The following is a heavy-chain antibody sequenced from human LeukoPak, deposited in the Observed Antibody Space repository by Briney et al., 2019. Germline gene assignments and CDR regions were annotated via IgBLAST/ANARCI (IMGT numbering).Heavy chain of an antibody. Sequence: GESLKISCKGSGYSFTSYWIGWVRQMPGKGLEWMGIIYPGDSDTRYSPSFQGQVTISADKSISTAYLQWSSLKASDTAMYYCARRPHSSSWYDERHEVSWFDYWGQGTLVTVSS. J-gene: IGHJ4*02. CDR1: GYSFTSYW. D-gene: IGHD6-13*01. V-gene: IGHV5-51*01. CDR3: ARRPHSSSWYDERHEVSWFDY. CDR2: IYPGDSDT.